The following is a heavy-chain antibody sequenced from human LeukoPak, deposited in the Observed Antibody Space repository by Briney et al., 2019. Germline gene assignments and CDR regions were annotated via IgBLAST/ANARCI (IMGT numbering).Heavy chain of an antibody. Sequence: ASVKISXKTSGYSFGGYYIHWVRQAPGQGLEWMGRFNPNSDNTKYAQKFQGRVTMTRDTSTNTVFMELSSLRSDDTAVYYCARDGAYSLGLIWLDPWGQGTLVSVSS. D-gene: IGHD5-18*01. V-gene: IGHV1-2*06. CDR2: FNPNSDNT. J-gene: IGHJ5*02. CDR1: GYSFGGYY. CDR3: ARDGAYSLGLIWLDP.